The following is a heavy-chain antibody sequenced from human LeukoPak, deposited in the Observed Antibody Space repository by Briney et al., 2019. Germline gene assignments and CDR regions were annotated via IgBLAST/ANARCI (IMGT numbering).Heavy chain of an antibody. J-gene: IGHJ3*02. D-gene: IGHD1-26*01. V-gene: IGHV4-4*07. CDR2: IYTSGST. CDR3: ARDWYSGSYGAFDI. Sequence: SETLSLTCTVSGGSISSYYWSWIRQPAGKGLEWIGRIYTSGSTNYNPSLKSRVPMSVDTSKNQFSLKLSSVTAADTAVYYCARDWYSGSYGAFDIWGQGTMVTVSS. CDR1: GGSISSYY.